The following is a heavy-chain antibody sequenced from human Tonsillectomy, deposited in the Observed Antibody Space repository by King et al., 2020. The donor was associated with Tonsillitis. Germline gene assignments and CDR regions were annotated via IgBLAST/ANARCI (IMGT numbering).Heavy chain of an antibody. V-gene: IGHV4-38-2*01. D-gene: IGHD5-24*01. CDR2: IYHSGST. CDR3: GRARDWVQLFDY. J-gene: IGHJ4*02. Sequence: QLQESGPGLVKPSETLSLTCAVSGYSITSGFYWGWIRQPPGKGLEWFGSIYHSGSTYYNPSLKSRVTISVDTSPNQFSLKLSSVTAADTAVYYCGRARDWVQLFDYWGQGTQVTVSS. CDR1: GYSITSGFY.